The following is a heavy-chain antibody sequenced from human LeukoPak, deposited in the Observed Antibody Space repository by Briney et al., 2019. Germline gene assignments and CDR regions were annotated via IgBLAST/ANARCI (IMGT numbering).Heavy chain of an antibody. D-gene: IGHD6-13*01. CDR3: ARLPGIAAAGENDY. CDR1: GGSISSYY. J-gene: IGHJ4*02. V-gene: IGHV4-59*12. Sequence: SETLSLTCTVSGGSISSYYWSWIRQPPGKGLEWIGYIYYSGSTNYNPSLKSRVTISVDTSKNQFSLKLSSVTAADTAVYYCARLPGIAAAGENDYWGQGTLVTVSS. CDR2: IYYSGST.